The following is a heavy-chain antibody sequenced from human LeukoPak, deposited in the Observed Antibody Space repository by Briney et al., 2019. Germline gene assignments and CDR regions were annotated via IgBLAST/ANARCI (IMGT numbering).Heavy chain of an antibody. CDR2: IYYSGNT. J-gene: IGHJ4*02. CDR3: AKDRLYCSSTSCRSFDY. D-gene: IGHD2-2*01. V-gene: IGHV4-59*01. Sequence: SETLSLTCTVSDGSISNYYWNWIRQPPGKGLEWIGYIYYSGNTFYKPSLKSRVTMSIDTSMKQFSLKLTSVTAADSAVYYCAKDRLYCSSTSCRSFDYWGQGTLVTVSS. CDR1: DGSISNYY.